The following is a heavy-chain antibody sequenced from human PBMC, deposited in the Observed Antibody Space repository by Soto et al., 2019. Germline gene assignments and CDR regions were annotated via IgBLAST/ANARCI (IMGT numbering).Heavy chain of an antibody. D-gene: IGHD5-18*01. V-gene: IGHV3-15*07. Sequence: PGGSLRLSCAVSGVTLSNVWMNWVRQAPGKGPEWVGRIKSKNDGGTVEYAAPVKDRFTISRDDSENTLYLQMNSLKTEDTAVYYCSHGYYQYFESWGQGTLVTVS. CDR1: GVTLSNVW. J-gene: IGHJ4*02. CDR3: SHGYYQYFES. CDR2: IKSKNDGGTV.